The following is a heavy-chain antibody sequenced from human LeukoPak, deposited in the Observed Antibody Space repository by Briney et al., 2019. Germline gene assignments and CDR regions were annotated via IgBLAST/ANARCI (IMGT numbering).Heavy chain of an antibody. J-gene: IGHJ4*02. CDR3: ARDVVNVKEAAGTGNY. D-gene: IGHD6-13*01. Sequence: ASVKVSCKASGYTFASYYMHWVRQAPGQGLEWMGIINPSGGSTSYAQKFQGRVTMTRDTSTSTVYMELSSLRSEDTAVYYCARDVVNVKEAAGTGNYWGQGPLATASS. CDR1: GYTFASYY. V-gene: IGHV1-46*01. CDR2: INPSGGST.